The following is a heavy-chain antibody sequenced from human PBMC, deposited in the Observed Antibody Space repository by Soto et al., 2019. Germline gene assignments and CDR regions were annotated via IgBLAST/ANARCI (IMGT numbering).Heavy chain of an antibody. D-gene: IGHD6-19*01. Sequence: GASVKVSCKASGYTFTSYGISWVRQAPGQGLEWMGRISAYNGNTNYAQKLQGRVTMTTDTSTSTAYMELSSLSSEDTAVYYCARARHSGGWYYFDSWGQGPLVTVSS. CDR2: ISAYNGNT. V-gene: IGHV1-18*01. CDR1: GYTFTSYG. J-gene: IGHJ4*02. CDR3: ARARHSGGWYYFDS.